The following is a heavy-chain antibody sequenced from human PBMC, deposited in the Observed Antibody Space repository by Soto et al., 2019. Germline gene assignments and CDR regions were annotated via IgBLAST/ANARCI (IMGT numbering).Heavy chain of an antibody. CDR2: ISWNSGSI. CDR3: AKDRGTMIDDAFDI. D-gene: IGHD3-22*01. J-gene: IGHJ3*02. Sequence: EVQLVESGGGLVQPGRSLRLSCAASGFTFDDYAMHWVRQAPGKGLEWVSGISWNSGSIGYADSVKGRFTISRDNAKNSLYLQMNSLRAEDTALYYCAKDRGTMIDDAFDIWGQGTMVTVSS. V-gene: IGHV3-9*01. CDR1: GFTFDDYA.